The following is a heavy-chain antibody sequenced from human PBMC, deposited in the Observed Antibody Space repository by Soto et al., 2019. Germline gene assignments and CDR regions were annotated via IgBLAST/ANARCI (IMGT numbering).Heavy chain of an antibody. CDR1: GYTFTSYG. J-gene: IGHJ5*02. V-gene: IGHV1-18*01. CDR2: ISAYNGNT. CDR3: ARVGFWYNWNVTPLRWFDP. D-gene: IGHD1-1*01. Sequence: GASVKVSCKASGYTFTSYGISWVRQAPGQRLEWMGWISAYNGNTNYAQKLQGRVTMTTDTSTSTAYMELRSLRSDDTAVYYCARVGFWYNWNVTPLRWFDPWGQGTLVTVSS.